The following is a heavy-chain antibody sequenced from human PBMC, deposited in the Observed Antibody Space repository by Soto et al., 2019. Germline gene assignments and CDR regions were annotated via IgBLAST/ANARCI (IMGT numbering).Heavy chain of an antibody. J-gene: IGHJ4*02. V-gene: IGHV3-30*04. CDR1: GFTFSNYA. CDR3: ARARRDCSTTSCYSSSWYDYFDY. CDR2: MAYDGRNK. D-gene: IGHD2-2*02. Sequence: GGSLRLSCAASGFTFSNYAMHWVRQAPGKGLEWVAVMAYDGRNKYYADSVEGRFTISRDDSKNTLFLQMNSLRAEDTAVYYCARARRDCSTTSCYSSSWYDYFDYWGQGTLVTVSS.